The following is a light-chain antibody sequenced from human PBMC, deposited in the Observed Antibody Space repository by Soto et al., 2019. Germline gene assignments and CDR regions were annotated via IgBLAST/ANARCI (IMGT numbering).Light chain of an antibody. V-gene: IGKV3-15*01. Sequence: EIVMTQSPGTLSVSPGERATLSCRASQSVGNNLAWYQQKPGQAPRLLIYGPSTRATGVPARFSGSGSGTEFTLTISSLQSEDFAVYYCHQYNNWPLYTFGQGTKLEIK. CDR1: QSVGNN. CDR2: GPS. J-gene: IGKJ2*01. CDR3: HQYNNWPLYT.